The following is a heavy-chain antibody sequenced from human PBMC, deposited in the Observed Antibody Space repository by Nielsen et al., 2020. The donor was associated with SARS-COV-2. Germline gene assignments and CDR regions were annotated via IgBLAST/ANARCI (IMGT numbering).Heavy chain of an antibody. Sequence: GESLKISCAASGFTFSSYTMHWVRQAPGKGLEWVSLISWDGGSTYYADSVKGRFTISGDNSKNSLYLQMNSLRTEDTALYYCAKDGQDTSYAEYFQHWGQGTLVTVSS. D-gene: IGHD5-18*01. CDR3: AKDGQDTSYAEYFQH. V-gene: IGHV3-43*01. CDR1: GFTFSSYT. J-gene: IGHJ1*01. CDR2: ISWDGGST.